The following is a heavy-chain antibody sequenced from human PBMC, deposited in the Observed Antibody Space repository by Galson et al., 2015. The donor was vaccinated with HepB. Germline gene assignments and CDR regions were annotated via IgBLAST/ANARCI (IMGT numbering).Heavy chain of an antibody. V-gene: IGHV1-2*04. Sequence: SVKVSCKASGYTFTEYYIHRIRQAPGQGLEWMGWINPNSDSTNYAQKFQGWVTMTRDTSTSTVYMELSRLKSDDAAVYYCARSGSSSLWYFELWGRGTLVTVSS. CDR2: INPNSDST. D-gene: IGHD6-13*01. CDR1: GYTFTEYY. J-gene: IGHJ2*01. CDR3: ARSGSSSLWYFEL.